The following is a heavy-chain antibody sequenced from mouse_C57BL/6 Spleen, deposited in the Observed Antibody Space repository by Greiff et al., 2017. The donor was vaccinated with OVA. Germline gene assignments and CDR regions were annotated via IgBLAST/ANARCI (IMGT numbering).Heavy chain of an antibody. D-gene: IGHD1-1*01. CDR2: IDPSDSYT. J-gene: IGHJ2*01. CDR1: GYTFTSYW. V-gene: IGHV1-50*01. Sequence: QVQLQQPGAELVKPGASVKLSCKASGYTFTSYWMQWVKQRPGQGLEWIGEIDPSDSYTNYNQKFKGKATLTVDTSSSTAYMQLSSLTSEDSAVYYCARRITTVVAPYDFDYWGQGTTLTVSS. CDR3: ARRITTVVAPYDFDY.